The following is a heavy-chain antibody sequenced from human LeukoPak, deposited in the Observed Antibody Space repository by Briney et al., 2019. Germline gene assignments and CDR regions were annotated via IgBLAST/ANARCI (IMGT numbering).Heavy chain of an antibody. CDR1: GSTFTDYY. D-gene: IGHD6-6*01. CDR3: ARDGYSSSPDY. J-gene: IGHJ4*02. V-gene: IGHV1-2*02. Sequence: GASVKVSCKASGSTFTDYYIHWVRQAPGQGLEWMGWINPNSGGTNYAQRLQGRVTMTRDTSISTAYMELSRLRSDDTAVYYCARDGYSSSPDYWGQGTLATVSS. CDR2: INPNSGGT.